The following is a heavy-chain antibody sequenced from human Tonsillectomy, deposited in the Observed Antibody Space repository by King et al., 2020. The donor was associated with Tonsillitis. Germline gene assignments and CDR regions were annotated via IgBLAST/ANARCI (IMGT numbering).Heavy chain of an antibody. CDR1: GFTFSSYD. D-gene: IGHD4/OR15-4a*01. J-gene: IGHJ4*02. Sequence: QLVQSGGGVVQPGRSLRLSCAASGFTFSSYDMYWVRQAPGKGLEWVAVISYDGNNKYYADSVTGRFTISRDNSKNKVYLQKNSLRAEDTAVYYCARDRDDYIFDYWGQGTLVTVSS. CDR2: ISYDGNNK. V-gene: IGHV3-33*05. CDR3: ARDRDDYIFDY.